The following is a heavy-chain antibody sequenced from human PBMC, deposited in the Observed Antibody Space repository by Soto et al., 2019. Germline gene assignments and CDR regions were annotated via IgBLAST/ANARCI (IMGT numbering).Heavy chain of an antibody. CDR2: IIPILGIA. D-gene: IGHD6-13*01. CDR1: GGTFSSYT. J-gene: IGHJ6*02. V-gene: IGHV1-69*02. Sequence: QVQLVQSGAEVKKPGSSVKVSCKASGGTFSSYTISWVRQAPGQGLEWMGRIIPILGIANYAQKFQGRVTITADKSTSTAYMELSSLRSEDTAVYYGARYLTEQPLVPPSDVWGQGTTVTVSS. CDR3: ARYLTEQPLVPPSDV.